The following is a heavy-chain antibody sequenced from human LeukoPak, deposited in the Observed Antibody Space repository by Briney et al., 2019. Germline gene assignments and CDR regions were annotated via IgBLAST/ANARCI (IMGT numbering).Heavy chain of an antibody. J-gene: IGHJ4*02. D-gene: IGHD4-17*01. CDR2: IYHSGST. CDR1: GGSISSSNR. V-gene: IGHV4-4*02. CDR3: GAGDSYYFDY. Sequence: PSETLSLTCAVSGGSISSSNRWSWVRQPPGKGLEWIGEIYHSGSTNYNPSLKSRVTISLDKSKNQFSLKLSSVTAADTAVYYCGAGDSYYFDYWGQGTLVTVSS.